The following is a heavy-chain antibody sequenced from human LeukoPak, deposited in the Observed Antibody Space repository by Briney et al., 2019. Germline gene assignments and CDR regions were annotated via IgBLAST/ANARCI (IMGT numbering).Heavy chain of an antibody. Sequence: TGGSLRLSCAASGFTFDDYAMPWVRQAPGKGLEWVSGISWNSGSIGYADSVTGRFTISRDNAKNSLYLQMNSLRAEDTALYYCARAVPYCSGGSCYSPYYGMDVWGQGTTVTVSS. CDR3: ARAVPYCSGGSCYSPYYGMDV. D-gene: IGHD2-15*01. J-gene: IGHJ6*02. CDR1: GFTFDDYA. V-gene: IGHV3-9*01. CDR2: ISWNSGSI.